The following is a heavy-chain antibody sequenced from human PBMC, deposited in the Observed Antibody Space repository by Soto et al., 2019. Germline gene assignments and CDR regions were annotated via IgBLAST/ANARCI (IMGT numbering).Heavy chain of an antibody. CDR3: AREIYCSGGSCYRYYYYGMDV. Sequence: AASVKVSCKASGYTFTSYYMHWVRQAPGQGLEWMGIINPSGGSTSYAQKFQGRVTMTRDTSTSTVYMELSSLRSEDTAVYYCAREIYCSGGSCYRYYYYGMDVWGQGTTVTVSS. D-gene: IGHD2-15*01. CDR2: INPSGGST. V-gene: IGHV1-46*01. J-gene: IGHJ6*02. CDR1: GYTFTSYY.